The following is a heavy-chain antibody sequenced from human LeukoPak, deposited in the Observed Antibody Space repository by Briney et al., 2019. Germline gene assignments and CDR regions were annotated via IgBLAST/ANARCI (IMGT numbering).Heavy chain of an antibody. J-gene: IGHJ6*02. CDR2: ISYDGSNK. D-gene: IGHD5-12*01. CDR3: ARDYGDIVATISSYYYGMDV. Sequence: GGSLRLSCAASGFTFSTYAIHWVRQAPGKGLEWVAVISYDGSNKYYADSVKGRFTISRDNSKNTLFLQMNSLRAEDTAVYYCARDYGDIVATISSYYYGMDVSGQGTTVTVSS. V-gene: IGHV3-30*04. CDR1: GFTFSTYA.